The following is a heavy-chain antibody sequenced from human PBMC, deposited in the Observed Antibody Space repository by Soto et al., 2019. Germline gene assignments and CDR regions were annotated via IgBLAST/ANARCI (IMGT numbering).Heavy chain of an antibody. D-gene: IGHD2-15*01. J-gene: IGHJ4*02. V-gene: IGHV4-61*01. CDR1: GGSVSSGSYY. CDR3: ARDKKDCSGGSCHLYFDY. CDR2: IYYSGST. Sequence: SETLSLTCTVSGGSVSSGSYYWSWIRQPPGKGLEWIGYIYYSGSTNYNPSLKSRVTISVDTSKNQFSLKLSSVTAADTAVYYCARDKKDCSGGSCHLYFDYWGQGTLVTVSS.